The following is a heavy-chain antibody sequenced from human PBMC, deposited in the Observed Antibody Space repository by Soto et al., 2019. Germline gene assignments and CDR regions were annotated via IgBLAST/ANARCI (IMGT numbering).Heavy chain of an antibody. V-gene: IGHV4-4*02. J-gene: IGHJ5*02. CDR1: GGSISSSNW. CDR3: ARGLVVVVAATRVNRLDP. Sequence: SETLSLTCAVSGGSISSSNWWRWGRQPPGKVLECIGEIYHSGSTNYNRSLKSRVTRSVDKSKNQCSLKLSSVTAADTAVYYCARGLVVVVAATRVNRLDPWGEGILVTVSS. CDR2: IYHSGST. D-gene: IGHD2-15*01.